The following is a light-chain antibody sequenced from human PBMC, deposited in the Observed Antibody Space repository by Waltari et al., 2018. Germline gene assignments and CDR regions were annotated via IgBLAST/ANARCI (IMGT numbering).Light chain of an antibody. V-gene: IGKV3-20*01. J-gene: IGKJ1*01. Sequence: EIVLTQSPGTLSLSPGERATLSCRASQGVGRSLAWYQQKPGQAPRLLIYGASIRATGIPDRFSGGGSGTDFSRTISRLEPEDFAAYHCQHYVRLPVTFGQGTKVEIK. CDR2: GAS. CDR3: QHYVRLPVT. CDR1: QGVGRS.